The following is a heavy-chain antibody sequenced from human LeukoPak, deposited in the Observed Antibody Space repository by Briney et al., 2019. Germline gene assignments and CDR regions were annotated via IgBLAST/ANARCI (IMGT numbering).Heavy chain of an antibody. V-gene: IGHV4-34*01. D-gene: IGHD4-17*01. Sequence: PSETLSLTCAVYGGSFSGYYWSWIRQPPGKGLEWIGEINHSGSTNYNPSLKSRVTISVDTSKNQFSLKLSSVPAADTAVYYCARQGGIYGDYDIDYWGQGTLVTVSS. J-gene: IGHJ4*02. CDR2: INHSGST. CDR3: ARQGGIYGDYDIDY. CDR1: GGSFSGYY.